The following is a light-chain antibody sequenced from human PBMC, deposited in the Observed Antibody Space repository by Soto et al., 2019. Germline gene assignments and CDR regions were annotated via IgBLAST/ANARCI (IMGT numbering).Light chain of an antibody. J-gene: IGKJ1*01. CDR2: DAS. V-gene: IGKV1-5*01. CDR3: QQYNSYLRT. Sequence: DIQMTQSPSTLSASVGDRVTIPCRSSQSISSWLAWYQQKPGKAPKLLIFDASILESGVPSRFSGSGSGTQFTLTISSLQPDDFATYYCQQYNSYLRTFGQGTKVDI. CDR1: QSISSW.